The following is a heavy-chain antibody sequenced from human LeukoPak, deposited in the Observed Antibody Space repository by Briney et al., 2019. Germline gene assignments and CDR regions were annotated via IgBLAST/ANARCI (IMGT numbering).Heavy chain of an antibody. Sequence: GASVKVSCKASGYTFTGYYMHWVRQAPGQGLEWMGWINPNSGGTNYAQKFQGRVTMTRDTSISTAYMELSRLRSDDTAVYYCARGDILTGYSRPDYFDYWGQGTLVTVSS. J-gene: IGHJ4*02. D-gene: IGHD3-9*01. V-gene: IGHV1-2*02. CDR3: ARGDILTGYSRPDYFDY. CDR1: GYTFTGYY. CDR2: INPNSGGT.